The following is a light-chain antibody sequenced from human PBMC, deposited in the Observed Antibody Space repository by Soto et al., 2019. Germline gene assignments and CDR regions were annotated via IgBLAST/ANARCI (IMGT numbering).Light chain of an antibody. CDR2: DAS. CDR1: QSVSTY. V-gene: IGKV3-11*01. CDR3: QQRSNLIS. J-gene: IGKJ5*01. Sequence: EIVLTQSPATLSLSPGERATLSCRASQSVSTYLAWFQQQPGQAPRLLIFDASNRANGIPARFSGSGSGTDFTLTNTSLEPEDFAVYYCQQRSNLISFGQGTRLEIK.